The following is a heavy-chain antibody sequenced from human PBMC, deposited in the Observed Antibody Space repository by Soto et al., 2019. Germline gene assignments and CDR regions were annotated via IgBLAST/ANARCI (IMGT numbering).Heavy chain of an antibody. Sequence: GSLRLSCAASVFTFSSYGMHWVRQAPGKGLEWVAVIWYDGSNKYYADSVKGRFTISRDNSKNTLYLQMNSLRAEDTAVYYCAREHCSSTSCYTDKYNWFDPWGQGTLVTVSS. D-gene: IGHD2-2*02. J-gene: IGHJ5*02. CDR1: VFTFSSYG. CDR3: AREHCSSTSCYTDKYNWFDP. CDR2: IWYDGSNK. V-gene: IGHV3-33*01.